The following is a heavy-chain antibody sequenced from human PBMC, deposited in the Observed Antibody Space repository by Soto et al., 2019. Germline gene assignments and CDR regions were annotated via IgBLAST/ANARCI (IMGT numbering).Heavy chain of an antibody. CDR1: GFTFSSYA. CDR2: ISYDGSNK. CDR3: ARDALWFGELHNYYYYGMDV. J-gene: IGHJ6*02. Sequence: GGSLRLSCAASGFTFSSYAMHWVRQAPGKGLEWVAVISYDGSNKYYADSVKGRFTTSRDNSKNTLYLQMNSLRAEDTAVYYCARDALWFGELHNYYYYGMDVWGQGTTVTVSS. D-gene: IGHD3-10*01. V-gene: IGHV3-30-3*01.